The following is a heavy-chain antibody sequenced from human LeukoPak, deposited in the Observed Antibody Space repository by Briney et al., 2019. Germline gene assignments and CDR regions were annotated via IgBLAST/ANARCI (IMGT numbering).Heavy chain of an antibody. CDR3: ARAGRGYSAFDI. V-gene: IGHV1-2*02. D-gene: IGHD5-12*01. J-gene: IGHJ3*02. CDR1: GYTFTGYY. Sequence: ASVTLSCKASGYTFTGYYMHWVRHAPGQGHERMGWNNPNSGGTNYAQKFQGRVTMTRDTSISTAYMELSRLRSDDKAVYYCARAGRGYSAFDIWGQGTMVTVSS. CDR2: NNPNSGGT.